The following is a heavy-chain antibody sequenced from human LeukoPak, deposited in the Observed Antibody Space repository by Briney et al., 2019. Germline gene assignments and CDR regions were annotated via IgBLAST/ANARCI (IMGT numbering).Heavy chain of an antibody. Sequence: SQTLSLTCTVSGGSISSGDYYWSWIPQPPGKGLEWIGYIYYSGSTYYNPSLKSRVTISVDTSKNQFSLKLSSVTAADTAVYYCARAPPVMITFGGVIVQNSYYFDYWGQGTLVTVSS. CDR3: ARAPPVMITFGGVIVQNSYYFDY. D-gene: IGHD3-16*02. V-gene: IGHV4-30-4*01. J-gene: IGHJ4*02. CDR1: GGSISSGDYY. CDR2: IYYSGST.